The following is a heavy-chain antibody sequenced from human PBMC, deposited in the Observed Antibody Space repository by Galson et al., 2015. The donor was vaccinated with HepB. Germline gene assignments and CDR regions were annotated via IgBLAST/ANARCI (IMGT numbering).Heavy chain of an antibody. CDR2: IKSKTDGGTT. D-gene: IGHD4-23*01. CDR1: GFTFSNAW. Sequence: SLRLSCAASGFTFSNAWMSWVRLAPGKGLEWVGRIKSKTDGGTTDYAAPVKGRFTISRDDSKNTLYLQMNSLKTEDTAVYYCTELDYGGPGYWGQGTLVTVSS. V-gene: IGHV3-15*01. CDR3: TELDYGGPGY. J-gene: IGHJ4*02.